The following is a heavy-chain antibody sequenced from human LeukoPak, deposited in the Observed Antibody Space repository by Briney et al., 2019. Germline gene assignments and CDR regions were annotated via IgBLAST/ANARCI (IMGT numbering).Heavy chain of an antibody. CDR1: GFTFSSYA. D-gene: IGHD6-19*01. V-gene: IGHV3-30*04. CDR2: ISYDGSNK. Sequence: GRSPRLSCAASGFTFSSYAMHWVRQAPGKGLEWVAVISYDGSNKYYADSVKGRFTISRDNSKNTLYLQMNSLRAEDTAVYYCARGEAVAELIFDYWGQGTLVTVSS. CDR3: ARGEAVAELIFDY. J-gene: IGHJ4*02.